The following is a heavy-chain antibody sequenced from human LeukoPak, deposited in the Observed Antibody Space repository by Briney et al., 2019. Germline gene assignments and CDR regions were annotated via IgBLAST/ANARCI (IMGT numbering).Heavy chain of an antibody. Sequence: GGSLRLSCAASGFTFSSYWMSWVRQAPGKGLEWVANIKQDGSEKYYVDSVKGRFTISRDNAKNSLYLQMNSLRAEDTAVYYCARTVDNWNYYYGMDVWGQGTTVTVSS. D-gene: IGHD1-1*01. V-gene: IGHV3-7*03. CDR3: ARTVDNWNYYYGMDV. CDR1: GFTFSSYW. CDR2: IKQDGSEK. J-gene: IGHJ6*02.